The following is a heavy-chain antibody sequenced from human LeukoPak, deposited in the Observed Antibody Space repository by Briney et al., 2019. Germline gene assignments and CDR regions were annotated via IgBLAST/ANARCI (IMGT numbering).Heavy chain of an antibody. V-gene: IGHV3-48*04. D-gene: IGHD4-17*01. CDR2: ISSSSSTI. CDR3: ARDRYVSYGDFIDY. Sequence: GGSLRLSCAASGFTFSSYSMNWVRQAPGKGLEWVSYISSSSSTIYYADSVKGRFTISRDNAKNSLYLQMNSLRAEDTAVYYCARDRYVSYGDFIDYWGQGTLVTVSS. J-gene: IGHJ4*02. CDR1: GFTFSSYS.